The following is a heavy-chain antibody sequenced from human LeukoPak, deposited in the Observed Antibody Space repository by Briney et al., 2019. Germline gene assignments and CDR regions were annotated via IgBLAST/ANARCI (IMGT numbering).Heavy chain of an antibody. Sequence: GVSLKISCKGSGYSFTSYWIGWVRQMPGKGLEWMGIIYPGDSDTRYSPSFQGQVTISADKSISTAYLQWSSLKASDTAMYYCARPPGRYYYDSSGYYSPYYFDYWGQGTLVTVSS. J-gene: IGHJ4*02. CDR2: IYPGDSDT. D-gene: IGHD3-22*01. V-gene: IGHV5-51*01. CDR3: ARPPGRYYYDSSGYYSPYYFDY. CDR1: GYSFTSYW.